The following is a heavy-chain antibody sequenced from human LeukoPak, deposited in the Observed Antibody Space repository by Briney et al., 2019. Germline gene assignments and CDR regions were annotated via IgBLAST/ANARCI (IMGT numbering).Heavy chain of an antibody. CDR1: GGSISSYY. Sequence: PSETLSLTCTVSGGSISSYYWSWIRQPAGKGLEWIGRIYASGSTNYNPSLKSRVTISVDTSKNQFSLKLSSVTAADTAVYYCARGLNYYDSSGYYYVDYWGQGTLVTVSS. CDR3: ARGLNYYDSSGYYYVDY. J-gene: IGHJ4*02. D-gene: IGHD3-22*01. V-gene: IGHV4-4*07. CDR2: IYASGST.